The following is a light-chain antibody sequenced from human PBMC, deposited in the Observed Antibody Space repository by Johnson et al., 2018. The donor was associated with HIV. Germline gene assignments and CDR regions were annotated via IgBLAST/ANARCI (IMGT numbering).Light chain of an antibody. V-gene: IGLV1-51*02. CDR3: GTWDTSLTTGGV. Sequence: QSVLTQPPSVSAAPGQKVTISCSGSSSTIGNNYVSWYQLLPGTAPKLLIYKNDKRPSGIPDRFSGSKSGTSATLGLAGLQPGDEADYYCGTWDTSLTTGGVFGTGTKVTVL. J-gene: IGLJ1*01. CDR1: SSTIGNNY. CDR2: KND.